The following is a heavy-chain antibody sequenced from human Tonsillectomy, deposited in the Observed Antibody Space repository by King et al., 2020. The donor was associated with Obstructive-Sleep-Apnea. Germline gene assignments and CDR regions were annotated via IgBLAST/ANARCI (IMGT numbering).Heavy chain of an antibody. CDR1: GFSFSSXS. D-gene: IGHD2-15*01. Sequence: VQLVESGGGLVKPGGSLRLSCAXSGFSFSSXSMXWVRQAPGKGLEWVSXISRGSDNIYHADSVKGRFTTSRDNAKKSGYLQMNSLRVEDTAVYYCERDGEGWSRDYWGQGXLVTVSS. CDR2: ISRGSDNI. CDR3: ERDGEGWSRDY. V-gene: IGHV3-21*01. J-gene: IGHJ4*02.